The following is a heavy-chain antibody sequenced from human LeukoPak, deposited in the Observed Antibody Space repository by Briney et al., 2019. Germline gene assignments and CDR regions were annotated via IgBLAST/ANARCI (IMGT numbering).Heavy chain of an antibody. V-gene: IGHV3-23*01. D-gene: IGHD2-15*01. CDR3: GKIRLEDSATGY. CDR1: GFTFSAYG. J-gene: IGHJ4*02. CDR2: IGGSGATT. Sequence: GGSLRLSCAASGFTFSAYGMNWVRQAPGKGLEWVSAIGGSGATTYYADSVRGRFTISRDNAKNTMYLQMSSLRAEDTAAYYCGKIRLEDSATGYWGQGTLVTVSS.